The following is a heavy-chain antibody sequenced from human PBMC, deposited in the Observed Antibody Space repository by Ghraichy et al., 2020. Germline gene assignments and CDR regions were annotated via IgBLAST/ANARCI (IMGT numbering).Heavy chain of an antibody. V-gene: IGHV3-48*02. J-gene: IGHJ6*01. CDR1: GFTFSSYR. D-gene: IGHD4-23*01. CDR3: ARAFTVVRFFYYDGMDV. Sequence: GGSLRLSCVGSGFTFSSYRMNWVRQSPGKGLEWLSCISISGSTISYADSVKGRFTISRDNAQNSLYLQLNGLRDEDTAVYYCARAFTVVRFFYYDGMDVWGQGTTVTVSS. CDR2: ISISGSTI.